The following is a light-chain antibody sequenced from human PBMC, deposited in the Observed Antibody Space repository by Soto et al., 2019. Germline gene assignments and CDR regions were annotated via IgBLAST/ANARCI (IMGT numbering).Light chain of an antibody. J-gene: IGLJ2*01. CDR2: QDS. Sequence: SYELTQPPSVSVSPGQTASITCSGDKLGEKYACWYQQKPGQSPVLVIYQDSKRPSGIPERFSGSKSGNTATLTISGTQTMDEADYYCQAWDSSNVVFGGGTKLTVL. CDR1: KLGEKY. CDR3: QAWDSSNVV. V-gene: IGLV3-1*01.